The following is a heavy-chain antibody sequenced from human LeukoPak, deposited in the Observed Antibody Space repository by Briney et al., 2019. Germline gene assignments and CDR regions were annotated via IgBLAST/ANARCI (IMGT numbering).Heavy chain of an antibody. CDR2: MNPNSGNT. CDR1: GYTFTSYD. J-gene: IGHJ4*02. Sequence: ASVKVSCKASGYTFTSYDINWVRQATGQGLEWMGWMNPNSGNTGYAQKFQGRVTMTRNTSISTAYMELSSLRSEVTAVYYCARGLSDPDGYYDSSGYPYWGQGTLVTVSS. CDR3: ARGLSDPDGYYDSSGYPY. V-gene: IGHV1-8*01. D-gene: IGHD3-22*01.